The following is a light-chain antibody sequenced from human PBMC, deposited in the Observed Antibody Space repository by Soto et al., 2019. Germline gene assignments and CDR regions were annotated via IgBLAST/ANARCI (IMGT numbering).Light chain of an antibody. J-gene: IGKJ5*01. CDR3: QQRSNWPIT. Sequence: EIVLTQSPATPSLSPGERATLSCRASQSVTTYLAWYQQKLGQAPRLLIYHASNRATGIPARFSGSGSGTDFTLTISSLEPEDFAFYYCQQRSNWPITFGQGTRLEIK. CDR1: QSVTTY. CDR2: HAS. V-gene: IGKV3-11*01.